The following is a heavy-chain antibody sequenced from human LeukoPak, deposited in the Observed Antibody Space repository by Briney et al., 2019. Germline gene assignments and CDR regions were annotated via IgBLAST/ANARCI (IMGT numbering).Heavy chain of an antibody. D-gene: IGHD3-10*02. CDR1: GFTFSPYG. CDR2: ISRTATII. V-gene: IGHV3-48*01. J-gene: IGHJ6*04. CDR3: AELGITMIGGV. Sequence: GGSLRLSCAASGFTFSPYGMNWVRQAPGKGLEWISYISRTATIIHYADSVKGRSTISRDDAKNSLYLQMNSLRAEDTAVYYCAELGITMIGGVWGKGTTVTISS.